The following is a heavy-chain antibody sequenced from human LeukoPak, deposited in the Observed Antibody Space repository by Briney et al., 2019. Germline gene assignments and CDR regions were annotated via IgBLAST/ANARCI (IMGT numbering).Heavy chain of an antibody. Sequence: GGSLRLSCAASGFTFSSYAMHWVRQAPGKGLEGVAVISYDGSNKYYADSVKGRFTISRDNSKNTLYLQMNSLRAEDTAVYYCARPAGTQTFYFDYWGQGTLVTVSS. CDR3: ARPAGTQTFYFDY. CDR2: ISYDGSNK. J-gene: IGHJ4*02. CDR1: GFTFSSYA. D-gene: IGHD6-13*01. V-gene: IGHV3-30*04.